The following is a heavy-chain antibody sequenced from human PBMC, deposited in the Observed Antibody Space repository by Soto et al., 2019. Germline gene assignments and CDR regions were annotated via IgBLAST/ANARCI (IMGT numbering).Heavy chain of an antibody. CDR1: GFTVSDND. J-gene: IGHJ4*02. D-gene: IGHD3-16*01. Sequence: EVQVVESGGGSVQPGGSLRLACEASGFTVSDNDMNWVRQAPGRGLEWVALIYRYDDDKAYYTDSVKGRFTISRDTSKNTVFLQMNSLRAEDTAIYYCARDRDFFWGSLDSWGQGTLVTVSS. CDR3: ARDRDFFWGSLDS. CDR2: IYRYDDDKA. V-gene: IGHV3-66*01.